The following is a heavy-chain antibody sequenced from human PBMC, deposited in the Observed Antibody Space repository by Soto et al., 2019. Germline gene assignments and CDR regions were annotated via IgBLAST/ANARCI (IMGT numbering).Heavy chain of an antibody. Sequence: PGESLKISCAASGFTFSSYSMNWVRQAPGKGLEWVSYISSSSSTIYYAESVKGRFTISRDNAKNSLYLQMNSLRAEDTAVYYCARDQASKHSSSPPYYYYYMDVWGKGTTVTVSS. CDR1: GFTFSSYS. CDR2: ISSSSSTI. CDR3: ARDQASKHSSSPPYYYYYMDV. V-gene: IGHV3-48*01. J-gene: IGHJ6*03. D-gene: IGHD6-6*01.